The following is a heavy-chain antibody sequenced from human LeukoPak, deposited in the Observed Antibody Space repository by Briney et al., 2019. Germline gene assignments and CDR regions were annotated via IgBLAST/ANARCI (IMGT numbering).Heavy chain of an antibody. V-gene: IGHV3-53*01. CDR1: GFTVSSNY. Sequence: GGSLRLSCAASGFTVSSNYMSWVRQAPGKGLEWVSVIYSGGSTYHADSVKGRFTISRDNSKNTLYLQMNSLRAEDTAVYYCARDVAVAGYNWFDPWGQGTLVTVSS. CDR2: IYSGGST. CDR3: ARDVAVAGYNWFDP. J-gene: IGHJ5*02. D-gene: IGHD6-19*01.